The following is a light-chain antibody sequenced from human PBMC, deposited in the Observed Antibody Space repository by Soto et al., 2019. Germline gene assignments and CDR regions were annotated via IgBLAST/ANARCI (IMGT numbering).Light chain of an antibody. Sequence: EKVMTQSPATLSVSPGDRATLSCRASQSVGSNLAWYRQKPGQAPRLLIYGASTRATGIPARFSGSGSGTEFTLTISSLQSEDFAVYYCQHYNNWPYTFGQGTKLEIK. V-gene: IGKV3-15*01. CDR3: QHYNNWPYT. J-gene: IGKJ2*01. CDR2: GAS. CDR1: QSVGSN.